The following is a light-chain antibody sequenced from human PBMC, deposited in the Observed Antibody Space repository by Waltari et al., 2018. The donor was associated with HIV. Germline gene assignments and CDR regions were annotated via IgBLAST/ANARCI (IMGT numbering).Light chain of an antibody. CDR1: QGISKS. CDR3: QQYYRIPWT. Sequence: DIQMTQSPSSLSASVGDRVTITCRASQGISKSLAWYQQTPGEAPEVLLYSASRLESGVPSRFSGNGSGTDFTLTISSLQPEDFATFYCQQYYRIPWTFGQGTKVEIK. CDR2: SAS. J-gene: IGKJ1*01. V-gene: IGKV1-NL1*01.